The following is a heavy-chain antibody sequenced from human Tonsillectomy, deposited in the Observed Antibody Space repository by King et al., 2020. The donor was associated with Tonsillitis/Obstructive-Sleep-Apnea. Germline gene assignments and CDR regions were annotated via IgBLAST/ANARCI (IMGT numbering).Heavy chain of an antibody. CDR3: AKIPEDFIAAPAMRDYFDY. D-gene: IGHD6-13*01. CDR1: GFTFSSYA. CDR2: ISGSGGST. Sequence: VQLVESGGGLVQPGGSLRLSCAASGFTFSSYAMSWVRQGRGKGLEWVSGISGSGGSTYYADSVKGRFTISRDNSKNTLYLQMNSLRTDDTAVYYCAKIPEDFIAAPAMRDYFDYWGQGTLVTVSS. V-gene: IGHV3-23*04. J-gene: IGHJ4*02.